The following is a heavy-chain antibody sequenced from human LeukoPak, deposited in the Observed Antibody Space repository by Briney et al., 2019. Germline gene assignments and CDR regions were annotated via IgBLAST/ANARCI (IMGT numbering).Heavy chain of an antibody. CDR2: IIPIFGTA. V-gene: IGHV1-69*13. J-gene: IGHJ6*02. D-gene: IGHD3-3*01. CDR3: ASSVWSGYYLAYGMDV. Sequence: GASVKVSCRASGGTFSSYAISWVRQAPGQGLEWMGGIIPIFGTANYAQKFQGRVTITADESTSTAHMELSSLRSEDTAVYYCASSVWSGYYLAYGMDVWGQGTTVTVSS. CDR1: GGTFSSYA.